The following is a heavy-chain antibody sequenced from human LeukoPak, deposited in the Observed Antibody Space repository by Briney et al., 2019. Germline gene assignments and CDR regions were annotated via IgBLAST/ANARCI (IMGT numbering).Heavy chain of an antibody. D-gene: IGHD5-12*01. V-gene: IGHV1-3*01. CDR1: GYTFTSYA. CDR3: ARDHGYSGYDSSFFDY. CDR2: INAGNGNT. J-gene: IGHJ4*02. Sequence: ASVKVSCKASGYTFTSYAMHWVRQAPGQRLEWMGWINAGNGNTKYSQKFQGRVTITRDTSASTAYMELSSLGSEDTAVYYCARDHGYSGYDSSFFDYWGQGTLVTVSS.